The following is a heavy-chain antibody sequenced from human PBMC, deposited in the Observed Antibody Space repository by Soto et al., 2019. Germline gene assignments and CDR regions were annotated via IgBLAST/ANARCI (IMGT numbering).Heavy chain of an antibody. CDR3: ARRSPTSGWRHFFDY. D-gene: IGHD6-19*01. Sequence: GESLKISCRASGYIFTNYWVGWVRQVPGKGLEWVGIISPHDSFTKYSPSFQGQVTISADTSISTAYLQWSTLKASDTAMYYCARRSPTSGWRHFFDYWGQGILVTVSS. CDR2: ISPHDSFT. V-gene: IGHV5-51*01. CDR1: GYIFTNYW. J-gene: IGHJ4*02.